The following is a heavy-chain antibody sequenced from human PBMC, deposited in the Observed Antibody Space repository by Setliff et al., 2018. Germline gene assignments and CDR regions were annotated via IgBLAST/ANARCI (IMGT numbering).Heavy chain of an antibody. J-gene: IGHJ4*02. V-gene: IGHV4-38-2*01. CDR1: GYFISSGYY. CDR3: ARRHCSGGSCYSLNYFDY. Sequence: LSLTCAVSGYFISSGYYWGWIRQPPGKGLEWIGSIYHSGSTYYNPSLKSRVTISVDTSKKQFSLKLSSVTAADTAVYYCARRHCSGGSCYSLNYFDYWGQGTLVTVSS. D-gene: IGHD2-15*01. CDR2: IYHSGST.